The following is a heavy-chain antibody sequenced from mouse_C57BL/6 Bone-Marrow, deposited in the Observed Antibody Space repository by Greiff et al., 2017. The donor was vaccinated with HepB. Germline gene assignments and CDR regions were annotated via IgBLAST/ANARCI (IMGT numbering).Heavy chain of an antibody. J-gene: IGHJ4*01. V-gene: IGHV5-4*01. D-gene: IGHD2-1*01. Sequence: EVQLVESGGGLVKPGGSLKLSCAASGFTFSSYAMSWVRQTPEKRLEWVATISDGGSYTYYPDNVKGRFTISRDNAKNNLYLQRSHLKSEDTAMYYCARDYYGNPMDYWGQGTSVTVSS. CDR1: GFTFSSYA. CDR2: ISDGGSYT. CDR3: ARDYYGNPMDY.